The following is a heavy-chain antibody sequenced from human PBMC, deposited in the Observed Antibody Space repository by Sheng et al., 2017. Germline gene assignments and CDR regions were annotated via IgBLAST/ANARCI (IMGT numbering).Heavy chain of an antibody. V-gene: IGHV1-69*04. CDR3: AIAAADHGDYYYYYMDV. CDR1: GGTFSSYA. D-gene: IGHD6-13*01. J-gene: IGHJ6*03. CDR2: IIPILGIA. Sequence: QVQLVQSGAEVKKPGSSVKVSCKASGGTFSSYAISWVRQAPGQGLEWMGGIIPILGIANYAQKFQGRVTITADKSTSTAYMELSSLRSEDTAVYYCAIAAADHGDYYYYYMDVWGKGTTVTVSS.